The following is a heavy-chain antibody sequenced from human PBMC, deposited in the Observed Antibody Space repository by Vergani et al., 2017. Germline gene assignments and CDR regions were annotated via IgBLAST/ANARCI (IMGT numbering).Heavy chain of an antibody. D-gene: IGHD6-6*01. Sequence: QLQLQESGPGLVKPSETLSLTCTVSGGSISSSSYYWGWIRQPPGKGLEWIGSIYYSGRTYYNPSLKSRVTISVDTSKNQFSLKLSSVTAADTAVYYCARTLEYSSSTPWFDPWGQGTLVTVSS. CDR1: GGSISSSSYY. CDR2: IYYSGRT. V-gene: IGHV4-39*07. J-gene: IGHJ5*02. CDR3: ARTLEYSSSTPWFDP.